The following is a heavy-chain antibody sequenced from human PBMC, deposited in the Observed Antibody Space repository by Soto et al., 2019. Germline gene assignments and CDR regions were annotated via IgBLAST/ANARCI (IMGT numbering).Heavy chain of an antibody. CDR2: IYSGGST. V-gene: IGHV3-53*04. CDR3: ARLQYGGGLSYYMDV. Sequence: GGSLRLSCAASGFTVSSNYMSWVRQAPGKGLEWVSVIYSGGSTYYADSVKGRVTISRQNSKKKLYLQMNSLRAEDTAVYYCARLQYGGGLSYYMDVWGKGTTVTVSS. D-gene: IGHD4-4*01. J-gene: IGHJ6*03. CDR1: GFTVSSNY.